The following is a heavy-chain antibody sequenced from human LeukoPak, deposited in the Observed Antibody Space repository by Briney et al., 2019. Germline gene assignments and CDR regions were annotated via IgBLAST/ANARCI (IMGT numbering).Heavy chain of an antibody. CDR1: GLILQIYS. CDR3: ARLPAHYYGSGAYPFDN. Sequence: PGGSLRLFYAICGLILQIYSTKWVRQAPGKGLEWVSYITSSSIIYYADSVEGRFTISRDNAKNSLYLQMNSLRDEDTAVYYCARLPAHYYGSGAYPFDNWGQGTLVTVSS. CDR2: ITSSSII. J-gene: IGHJ4*02. D-gene: IGHD3-22*01. V-gene: IGHV3-48*02.